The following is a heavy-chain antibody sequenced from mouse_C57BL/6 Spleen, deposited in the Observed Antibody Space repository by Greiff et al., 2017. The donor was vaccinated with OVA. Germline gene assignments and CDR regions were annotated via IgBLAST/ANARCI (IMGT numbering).Heavy chain of an antibody. CDR1: GYTFTNYW. CDR2: IYPGGGYT. J-gene: IGHJ2*01. CDR3: ARRYYGSVYFDY. D-gene: IGHD1-1*01. V-gene: IGHV1-63*01. Sequence: VQLQESGAELVRPGTSVKMSCKASGYTFTNYWIGWAKQRPGHGLEWIGDIYPGGGYTNYNVKFKGKATLTADKSSSTAYMQFSSLTSEDSAIYYCARRYYGSVYFDYWGQGTTLTVSS.